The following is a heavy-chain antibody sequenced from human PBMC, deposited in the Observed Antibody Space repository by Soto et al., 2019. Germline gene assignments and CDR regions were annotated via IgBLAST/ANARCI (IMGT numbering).Heavy chain of an antibody. CDR1: GYRFISYW. V-gene: IGHV5-10-1*03. CDR2: IDPSDTYT. D-gene: IGHD1-1*01. J-gene: IGHJ4*02. CDR3: VRHGNGIPYYFDS. Sequence: EVQLVQSGAEVKKPGESLRLSCKGSGYRFISYWISWVRQRPGKGLEWVGRIDPSDTYTTYSPSFQGHVTISIDKSINTAYLQWSSLQASDTAMYYCVRHGNGIPYYFDSWGRGTLVPVSS.